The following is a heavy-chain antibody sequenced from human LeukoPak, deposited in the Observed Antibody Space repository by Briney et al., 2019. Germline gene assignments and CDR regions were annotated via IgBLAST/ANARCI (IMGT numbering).Heavy chain of an antibody. J-gene: IGHJ6*03. CDR2: ITIRGTYI. Sequence: GGSLRLSCAASGFTFSSYTLNWVRQAPGKGLEWVSSITIRGTYIYYADSVKGRFTISRDDAKNSLYLQMNSLRAEDTAVYYCAKPASDYDSWSGFYPDYYYYYMDVWGKGTTVTVSS. CDR3: AKPASDYDSWSGFYPDYYYYYMDV. V-gene: IGHV3-21*01. CDR1: GFTFSSYT. D-gene: IGHD3-3*01.